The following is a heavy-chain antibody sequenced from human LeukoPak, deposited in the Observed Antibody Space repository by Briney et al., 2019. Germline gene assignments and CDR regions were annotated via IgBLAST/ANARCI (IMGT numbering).Heavy chain of an antibody. J-gene: IGHJ4*02. V-gene: IGHV3-30*04. CDR2: ISYDGSNK. D-gene: IGHD2-2*01. CDR1: GFTFSSDA. Sequence: PGGSLRLSCAASGFTFSSDAMHSVRQAPGKGLERVAVISYDGSNKYYADSVKGRFTISRDNPKNTLYLQMNSLKTEDTGVYYCSTHIVMKGDSNTGRVGYWGQGTLVTVSS. CDR3: STHIVMKGDSNTGRVGY.